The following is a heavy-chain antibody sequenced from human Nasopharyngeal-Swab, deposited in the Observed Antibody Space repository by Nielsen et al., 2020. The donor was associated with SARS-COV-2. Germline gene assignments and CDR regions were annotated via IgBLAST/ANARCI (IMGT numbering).Heavy chain of an antibody. Sequence: WIRQPPGKGLEWVGRIKSKTDGGTTDYAAPVKGRFTISRDDSKNTLYLQMNSLRAEDTAVYYCAKAGVRGVITHYYYYYMDVWGKGTTVTVSS. V-gene: IGHV3-15*01. CDR2: IKSKTDGGTT. D-gene: IGHD3-10*01. J-gene: IGHJ6*03. CDR3: AKAGVRGVITHYYYYYMDV.